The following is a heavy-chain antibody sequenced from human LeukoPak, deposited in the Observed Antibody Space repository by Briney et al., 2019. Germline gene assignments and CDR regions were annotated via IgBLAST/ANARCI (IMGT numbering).Heavy chain of an antibody. J-gene: IGHJ4*02. CDR3: AKDSSVAYGITI. CDR1: GFTFSRYA. D-gene: IGHD4-17*01. CDR2: IDGTGGNT. V-gene: IGHV3-23*01. Sequence: PGGSLRLSCVASGFTFSRYAWSRVRQAPGKGLEWVSTIDGTGGNTYYADSVKGRFTISRDNSKNTLFLQMNSLRAEDTAVYFCAKDSSVAYGITIWGQGTLVTVS.